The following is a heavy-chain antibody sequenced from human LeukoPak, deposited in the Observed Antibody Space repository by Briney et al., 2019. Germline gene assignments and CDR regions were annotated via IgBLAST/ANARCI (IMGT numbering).Heavy chain of an antibody. V-gene: IGHV3-33*05. Sequence: PGGSLRLSCAASGFTFSSYSMQWVRRTPGKGLEWVGIMSNSGENTFYGEAVKGRFTISRDNARNLLSLQMNSLRAEDTAVYYCARGDPIYDFWSGGDYWGQGSLVTVSS. CDR2: MSNSGENT. CDR1: GFTFSSYS. D-gene: IGHD3-3*01. CDR3: ARGDPIYDFWSGGDY. J-gene: IGHJ4*02.